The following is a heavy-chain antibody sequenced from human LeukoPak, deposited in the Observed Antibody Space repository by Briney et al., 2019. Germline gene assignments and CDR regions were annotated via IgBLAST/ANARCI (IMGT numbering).Heavy chain of an antibody. D-gene: IGHD5-12*01. CDR1: GFTFSSYA. V-gene: IGHV3-23*01. CDR3: AKDTGVATIIYWYFDL. J-gene: IGHJ2*01. CDR2: ISGSGGST. Sequence: PGGSLRLSGAASGFTFSSYAMSWVRQAPGKGLEWVSAISGSGGSTYYADSVKGRFTISRDNSKNTLYLQMNSLRAEDTAVYYCAKDTGVATIIYWYFDLWGRGTLVTVSS.